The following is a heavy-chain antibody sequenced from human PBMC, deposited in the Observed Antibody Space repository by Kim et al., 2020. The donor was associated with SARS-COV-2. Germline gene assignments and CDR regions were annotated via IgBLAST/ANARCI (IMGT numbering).Heavy chain of an antibody. D-gene: IGHD6-13*01. Sequence: SETLSLTCTVSGGSISSGGYYWRWIRQHPGKCLEWIGYIYYSGSTYYNPSLKSRVTISVDTSKNQFSLKLSSVTAADTAVYYCARTGSWYGWFDPWGQGTLVTVSS. CDR1: GGSISSGGYY. V-gene: IGHV4-31*03. CDR3: ARTGSWYGWFDP. J-gene: IGHJ5*02. CDR2: IYYSGST.